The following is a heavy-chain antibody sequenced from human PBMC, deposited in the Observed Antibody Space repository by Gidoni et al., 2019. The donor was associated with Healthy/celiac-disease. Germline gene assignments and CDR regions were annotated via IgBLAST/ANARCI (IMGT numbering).Heavy chain of an antibody. V-gene: IGHV1-2*02. CDR3: ARSLSIVVVIDFDY. Sequence: QVQLVQSGAEVKKPGASGKDSCKASGYTSTGYYMHWVRQAPGQGLEWMGWINPNSGGTNYAQKFQGRVTMTRDTSISTAYMELSRLRSDDTAVYYCARSLSIVVVIDFDYWGQGTLVTVSS. CDR2: INPNSGGT. D-gene: IGHD3-22*01. CDR1: GYTSTGYY. J-gene: IGHJ4*02.